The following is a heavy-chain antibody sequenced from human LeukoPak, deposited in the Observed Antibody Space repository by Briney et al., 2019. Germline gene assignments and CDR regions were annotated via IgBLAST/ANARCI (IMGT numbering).Heavy chain of an antibody. CDR2: IYYSGST. CDR1: GGSISSYY. J-gene: IGHJ4*02. Sequence: PSETLSLTCTVSGGSISSYYWSWIRQPPGKGLEWIGYIYYSGSTNYNPSPKSRATISVDTSKNQFSLKLSSVTAADTAVYYCAGRNCGGDCYHDYWGQGTLVTVSS. V-gene: IGHV4-59*08. CDR3: AGRNCGGDCYHDY. D-gene: IGHD2-21*02.